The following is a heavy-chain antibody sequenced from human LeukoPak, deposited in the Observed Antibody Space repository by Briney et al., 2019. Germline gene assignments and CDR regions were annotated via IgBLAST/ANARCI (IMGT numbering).Heavy chain of an antibody. CDR1: GGSISSSSYY. J-gene: IGHJ5*02. V-gene: IGHV4-39*07. CDR2: IYYSGST. CDR3: ARGIRRDIVVVVAENWFDP. Sequence: PSETLSLTCTVSGGSISSSSYYWGWIRQPPGKGLEWIGSIYYSGSTYYNPSLKSRGTISVDTSKNQFSLKLSSVTAADTAVYYCARGIRRDIVVVVAENWFDPWGQGTLVTVSS. D-gene: IGHD2-15*01.